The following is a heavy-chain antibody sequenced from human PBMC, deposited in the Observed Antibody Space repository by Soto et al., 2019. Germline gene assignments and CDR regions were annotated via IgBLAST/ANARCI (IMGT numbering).Heavy chain of an antibody. V-gene: IGHV4-59*01. J-gene: IGHJ5*02. D-gene: IGHD2-15*01. CDR2: IYYSGST. CDR3: ARATVVVAATGGNWFDP. Sequence: SETLSLTCTVSGGSISSYYWSWIRQPPGKGLEWIGYIYYSGSTNYNPSLKSRVTISVDTPKNQFSLKLSSVTAADTAVYYCARATVVVAATGGNWFDPWGQGTLVTVSS. CDR1: GGSISSYY.